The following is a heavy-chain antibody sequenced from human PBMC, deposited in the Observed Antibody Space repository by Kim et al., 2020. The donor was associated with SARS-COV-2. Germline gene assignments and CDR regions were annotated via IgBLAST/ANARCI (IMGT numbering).Heavy chain of an antibody. Sequence: SLLLSFASSLFPLSSYAMSWVRQAPGKGLEWVSAISGSGGSTYYADSVKGRFTISRDNSKNTLYLQMNSLRAEDTAVYYCAKLARGSGYYFDYWGQGT. CDR3: AKLARGSGYYFDY. V-gene: IGHV3-23*01. J-gene: IGHJ4*02. D-gene: IGHD3-22*01. CDR2: ISGSGGST. CDR1: LFPLSSYA.